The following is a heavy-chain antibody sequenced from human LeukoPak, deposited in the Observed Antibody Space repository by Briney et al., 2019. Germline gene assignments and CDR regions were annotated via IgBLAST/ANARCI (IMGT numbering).Heavy chain of an antibody. Sequence: PLETLSLTCAVYGGSFRGYYWSWIRHVPGKGLEWIGEINFTGSTSYNPSLKSRVTISVDTSQNQFFLLLTSVTAADTAVDYCARVAGYLPTRWFDPCGQRTNVAVSS. V-gene: IGHV4-34*01. CDR1: GGSFRGYY. CDR2: INFTGST. CDR3: ARVAGYLPTRWFDP. D-gene: IGHD6-25*01. J-gene: IGHJ5*02.